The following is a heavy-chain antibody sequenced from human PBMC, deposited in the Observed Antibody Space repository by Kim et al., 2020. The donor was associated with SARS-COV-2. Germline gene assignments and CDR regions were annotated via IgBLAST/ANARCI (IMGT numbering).Heavy chain of an antibody. CDR3: ARGRWGYSYGSLFVDYYYGMDV. V-gene: IGHV1-8*01. CDR2: MNPNSGNT. Sequence: ASVKVSCKASGYTFTSYDINWVRQATGQGLEWMGWMNPNSGNTGYAQKFQGRVTMTRNTSISTAYMELSSLRSEDTAVYYCARGRWGYSYGSLFVDYYYGMDVWGQGTTVTVSS. CDR1: GYTFTSYD. D-gene: IGHD5-18*01. J-gene: IGHJ6*02.